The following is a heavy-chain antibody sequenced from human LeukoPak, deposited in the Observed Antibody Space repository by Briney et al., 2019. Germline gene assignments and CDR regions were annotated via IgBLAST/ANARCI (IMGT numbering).Heavy chain of an antibody. CDR1: GYTFTSYD. CDR3: ARGWRRLAAAGPRRTLYYFDY. Sequence: GASVKVSCKASGYTFTSYDINWVRQATGQGLEWMGWTNPNSGNTGYAQKFQGRVTMTRNTSISTAYMELSSLRSEDTAVYYCARGWRRLAAAGPRRTLYYFDYWGQGTLVTVSS. CDR2: TNPNSGNT. J-gene: IGHJ4*02. D-gene: IGHD6-13*01. V-gene: IGHV1-8*01.